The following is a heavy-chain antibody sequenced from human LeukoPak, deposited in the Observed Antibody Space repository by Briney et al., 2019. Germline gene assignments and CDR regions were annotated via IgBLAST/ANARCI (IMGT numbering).Heavy chain of an antibody. V-gene: IGHV3-30-3*02. Sequence: GGSLRLSCAASGFTFSAYAIHWVRQAPGKGLEWLAVISSNEINKYYADSVKGRFTISRDNSKSTLYLQMNSLRAEDTAVYYCAKKGGSSGRYDYFDYWGQGTLVTVSS. J-gene: IGHJ4*02. CDR3: AKKGGSSGRYDYFDY. CDR2: ISSNEINK. D-gene: IGHD6-19*01. CDR1: GFTFSAYA.